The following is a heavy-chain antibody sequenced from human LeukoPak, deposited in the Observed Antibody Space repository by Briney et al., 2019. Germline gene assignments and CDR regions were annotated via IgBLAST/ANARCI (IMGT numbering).Heavy chain of an antibody. CDR1: GFTFSSYG. CDR3: AKDQTTDYYDFWSGYYHPYNWFDP. V-gene: IGHV3-30*18. D-gene: IGHD3-3*01. CDR2: ISYDVSNK. Sequence: GGSLRLSCAASGFTFSSYGMHWVRQAPGKGLEWVAVISYDVSNKYYADSVKGRFTISRDNSKNTLYLQMNSLRAEDTAVYYCAKDQTTDYYDFWSGYYHPYNWFDPWGQGTLVTVSS. J-gene: IGHJ5*02.